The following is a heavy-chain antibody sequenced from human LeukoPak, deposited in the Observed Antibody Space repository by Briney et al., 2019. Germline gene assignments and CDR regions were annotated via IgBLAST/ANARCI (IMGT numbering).Heavy chain of an antibody. Sequence: PGGSLRLSCAASGLTVTDNYFSWVRQAPGNGLEWVSVIFPDGRTYHADSVKGRFTISRDRPKNTLLLQMNSLRADDTALYHCARTNTVYGDFDYCGQGILVTVSS. CDR1: GLTVTDNY. D-gene: IGHD2/OR15-2a*01. J-gene: IGHJ4*02. CDR2: IFPDGRT. CDR3: ARTNTVYGDFDY. V-gene: IGHV3-53*01.